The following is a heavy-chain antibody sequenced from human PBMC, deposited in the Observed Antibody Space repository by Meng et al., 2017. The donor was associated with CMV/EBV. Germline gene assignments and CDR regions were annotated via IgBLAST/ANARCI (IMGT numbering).Heavy chain of an antibody. V-gene: IGHV1-58*01. CDR1: GFTFTSSA. CDR3: AADPMIVVVITTVRVFDY. D-gene: IGHD3-22*01. Sequence: SVKVSCKASGFTFTSSAVQWVRQARGQRLEWIGWIVVGSGNTNYAQKFQERVTITRDMSTSTAYMELSSLGSEDTAVYYCAADPMIVVVITTVRVFDYWGQGTLVTVSS. CDR2: IVVGSGNT. J-gene: IGHJ4*02.